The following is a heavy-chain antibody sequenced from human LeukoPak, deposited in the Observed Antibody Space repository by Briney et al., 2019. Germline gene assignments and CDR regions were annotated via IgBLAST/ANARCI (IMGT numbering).Heavy chain of an antibody. J-gene: IGHJ5*02. CDR1: GYTFTSYY. V-gene: IGHV1-46*01. Sequence: ASVKVSCKASGYTFTSYYMHWVRQAPGQGLEWMGIINPSGGSTSYAQKFQGRVTMTRDTSISTAYMELSRLRSDDTAVYYRARDQGGYSSSPTGGWLDPWGQGTLVTVSS. D-gene: IGHD6-6*01. CDR2: INPSGGST. CDR3: ARDQGGYSSSPTGGWLDP.